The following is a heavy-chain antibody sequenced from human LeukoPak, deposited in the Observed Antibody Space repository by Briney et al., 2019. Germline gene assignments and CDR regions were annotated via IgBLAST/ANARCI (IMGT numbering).Heavy chain of an antibody. V-gene: IGHV3-23*01. CDR1: GFTFSSYA. CDR3: AKPAPGVRSGWYYFDY. J-gene: IGHJ4*02. Sequence: PGGSLRLSCAASGFTFSSYAMSWVRQAPGKGLEWVSTISGSGGSTNHADSVKGRFTISRDDSKNTLYLQMNSLRAEDTAVYYCAKPAPGVRSGWYYFDYWGQGTLVTVSS. D-gene: IGHD6-19*01. CDR2: ISGSGGST.